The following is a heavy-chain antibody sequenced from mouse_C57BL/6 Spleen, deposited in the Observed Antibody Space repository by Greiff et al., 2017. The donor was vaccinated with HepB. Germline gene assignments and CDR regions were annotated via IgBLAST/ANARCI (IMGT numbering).Heavy chain of an antibody. CDR1: GFTFSDYY. CDR2: ISNGGGST. Sequence: EVMLVESGGGLVQPGGSLKLSCAASGFTFSDYYMYWVRQTPEKRLEWVAYISNGGGSTYYPDTVKGRFTISRDNAKNTLYLQMSRLKSEDTAMYYCARHTDYGSSFDVWGTGTTVTVSS. V-gene: IGHV5-12*01. D-gene: IGHD1-1*01. CDR3: ARHTDYGSSFDV. J-gene: IGHJ1*03.